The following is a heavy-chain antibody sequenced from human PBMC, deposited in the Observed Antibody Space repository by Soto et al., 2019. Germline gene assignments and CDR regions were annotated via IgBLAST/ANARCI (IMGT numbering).Heavy chain of an antibody. CDR2: ITTSSAYI. J-gene: IGHJ5*02. CDR3: VRSGTARLLRHSWFDT. Sequence: EVQLVESGGGLVKSGGSLRLSCAASGFTFNTYDMNWVRQAPGKGLEWVSSITTSSAYIYYADSLKGRITISRDNAKNSLFLQMNSLRAEDTAVYYCVRSGTARLLRHSWFDTWGQGTRVTVSS. CDR1: GFTFNTYD. D-gene: IGHD2-21*01. V-gene: IGHV3-21*01.